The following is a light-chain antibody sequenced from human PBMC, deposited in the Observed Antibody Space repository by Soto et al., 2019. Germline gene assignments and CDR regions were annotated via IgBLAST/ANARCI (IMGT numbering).Light chain of an antibody. CDR1: QDIKNY. V-gene: IGKV1-33*01. CDR2: DAS. CDR3: QQYDNLPLT. J-gene: IGKJ4*01. Sequence: DIQMTQSPSSLSASVGDRVTITCQASQDIKNYLNWYQQKSGKAPKLLIYDASDLETGVPSRFSGSGSGTDFTFPINSLQPEGIATYYCQQYDNLPLTFGGGTKV.